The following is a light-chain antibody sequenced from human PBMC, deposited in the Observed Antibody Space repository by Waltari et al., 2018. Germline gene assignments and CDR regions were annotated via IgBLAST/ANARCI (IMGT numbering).Light chain of an antibody. V-gene: IGKV1-39*01. Sequence: DIQMTQSPSSLSASIGDTITVTCRASQNIRTYLNWYQQKPAKAPKLLIFGASSLPRGVPSRFTGSASGTEFTLTITNLQPDDFATYFCQHYNTYPPTFGQGTRVELK. CDR2: GAS. J-gene: IGKJ1*01. CDR3: QHYNTYPPT. CDR1: QNIRTY.